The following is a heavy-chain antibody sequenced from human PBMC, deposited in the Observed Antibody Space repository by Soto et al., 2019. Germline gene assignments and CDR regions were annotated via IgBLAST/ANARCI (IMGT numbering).Heavy chain of an antibody. Sequence: GGSLRLSCAASGFTFSSYAMSWVRQAPGKGLEWVSAISGSGGSTYYADSVKGRFTISRDNSKNTLYLQMNSLRAEDTAVYYCAKGDILTGPRSLNYGMDCSGQGTTVTVSS. CDR1: GFTFSSYA. CDR3: AKGDILTGPRSLNYGMDC. V-gene: IGHV3-23*01. D-gene: IGHD3-9*01. J-gene: IGHJ6*02. CDR2: ISGSGGST.